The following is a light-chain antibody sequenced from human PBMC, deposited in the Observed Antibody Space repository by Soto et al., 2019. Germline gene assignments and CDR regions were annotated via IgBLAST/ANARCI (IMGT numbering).Light chain of an antibody. J-gene: IGKJ1*01. CDR1: QNINRW. Sequence: DIQMTQSPSTLSASVGDRVTIACRASQNINRWLAWYQQKPGKAPKLRIYDASSLESGVPSRFSGSGSGTEFTLTISSLQPDDLATYDCQQYNTYSTFGQGPKVEIK. V-gene: IGKV1-5*01. CDR3: QQYNTYST. CDR2: DAS.